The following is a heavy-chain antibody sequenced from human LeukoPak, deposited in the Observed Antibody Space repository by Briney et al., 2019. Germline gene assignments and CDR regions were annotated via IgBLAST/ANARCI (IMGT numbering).Heavy chain of an antibody. V-gene: IGHV4-34*01. D-gene: IGHD3-22*01. CDR1: GGSFTDYF. J-gene: IGHJ6*02. Sequence: SETLSLTCAVFGGSFTDYFWTWIRQSPGKGLEWLGEINDYTGNTNYNPSLNSRVSISLEKSKNQFSLELRSVTAADTAVYYCARGRIAKIVVVHSFHYGMDVWGQGTTVTVSS. CDR2: INDYTGNT. CDR3: ARGRIAKIVVVHSFHYGMDV.